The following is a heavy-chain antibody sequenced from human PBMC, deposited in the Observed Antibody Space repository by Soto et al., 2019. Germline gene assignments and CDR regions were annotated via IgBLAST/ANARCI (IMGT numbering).Heavy chain of an antibody. D-gene: IGHD3-22*01. CDR1: GGSIAGSNW. CDR2: IYYSGST. Sequence: SETLSLTCVVSGGSIAGSNWWSWVRQPPGKGLEWIGYIYYSGSTYYNPSLKSRVTISVDTSKNQFSLKLSSVTAADTTVYYCARGFRDSSGYYYADTLDYWGQGTLVTVSS. V-gene: IGHV4-4*02. J-gene: IGHJ4*02. CDR3: ARGFRDSSGYYYADTLDY.